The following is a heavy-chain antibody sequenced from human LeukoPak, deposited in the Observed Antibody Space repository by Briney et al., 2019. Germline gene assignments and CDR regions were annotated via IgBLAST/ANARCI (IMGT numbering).Heavy chain of an antibody. V-gene: IGHV3-23*01. CDR2: ISGSGGST. J-gene: IGHJ4*02. Sequence: GGSLRLSCAASGFTFSSYAMSWVRQAPGKGLEGVSAISGSGGSTYYADSVKGRFTISRDNSKNTLYLQMNSLRAEDTAVYYCAKLDTAMVGNFDYWGQGALVTVSS. CDR3: AKLDTAMVGNFDY. CDR1: GFTFSSYA. D-gene: IGHD5-18*01.